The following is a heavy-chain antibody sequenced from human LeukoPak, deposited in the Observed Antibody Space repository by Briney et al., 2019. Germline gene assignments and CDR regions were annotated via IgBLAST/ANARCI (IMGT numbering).Heavy chain of an antibody. CDR1: GYSISSGYY. Sequence: SETLSLTCTVSGYSISSGYYWGWIRQPPGKGLEWTGSIDHSGSTYYNPSLKSRVTISVDTSKNQFSLKLSSVTAADTAVYYCARVQGDYYDSSGYRKRHFDYWGQGTLVTVSS. CDR3: ARVQGDYYDSSGYRKRHFDY. J-gene: IGHJ4*02. V-gene: IGHV4-38-2*02. D-gene: IGHD3-22*01. CDR2: IDHSGST.